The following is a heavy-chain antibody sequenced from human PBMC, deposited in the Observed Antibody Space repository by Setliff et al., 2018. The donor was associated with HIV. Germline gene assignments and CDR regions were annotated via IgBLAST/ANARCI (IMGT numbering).Heavy chain of an antibody. Sequence: SETLSLTCTVSGDSISSYYWNWIRQPPGKALEWIGYIYYGSTHYNPSFEGRVTISVDTSKNQFSLKLRSVTAADTAMYYCARQPVDTASFDPWGQGTLVTVSS. D-gene: IGHD5-18*01. J-gene: IGHJ5*02. V-gene: IGHV4-59*08. CDR3: ARQPVDTASFDP. CDR2: IYYGST. CDR1: GDSISSYY.